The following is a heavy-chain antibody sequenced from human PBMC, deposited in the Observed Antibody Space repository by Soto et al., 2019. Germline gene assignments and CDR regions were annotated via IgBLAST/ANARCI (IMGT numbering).Heavy chain of an antibody. CDR1: GYTFTSYG. D-gene: IGHD3-10*01. CDR3: ATVENTMVRGVIYYYYGMDV. CDR2: ISAYNVNT. V-gene: IGHV1-18*04. J-gene: IGHJ6*02. Sequence: ASVKVSCKASGYTFTSYGISWVRQAPGQGLEWMGWISAYNVNTNYAQKLQGRVTMTTDTSTSTAYMELRSLRSDDTAVYYCATVENTMVRGVIYYYYGMDVWGQGTTVTVSS.